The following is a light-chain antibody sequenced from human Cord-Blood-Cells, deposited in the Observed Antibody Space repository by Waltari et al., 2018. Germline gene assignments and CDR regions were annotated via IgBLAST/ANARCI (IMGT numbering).Light chain of an antibody. V-gene: IGLV2-14*01. CDR3: SSYTSSSTYV. CDR2: DVS. J-gene: IGLJ1*01. CDR1: SSDVGGYNY. Sequence: QSALTQPASVSGSPGQSITISCTGTSSDVGGYNYVSWYQQHPGNAPKLMIYDVSSRPSGVSHRSAGSKSGNAASLPISGLQAEDEAAYDCSSYTSSSTYVCGTGTKVSVL.